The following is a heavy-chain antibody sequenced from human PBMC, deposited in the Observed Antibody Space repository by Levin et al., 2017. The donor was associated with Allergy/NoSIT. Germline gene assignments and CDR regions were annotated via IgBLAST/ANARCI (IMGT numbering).Heavy chain of an antibody. CDR1: GGSFSGYY. CDR3: ARVGLLWFGELLSIPDAFDS. CDR2: INHSGST. D-gene: IGHD3-10*01. Sequence: SETLSLTCAVYGGSFSGYYWSWIRQPPGKGLEWIGEINHSGSTNYNPSLKSRVTISVDTSKNQFSLKLSSVTAADTAVYYCARVGLLWFGELLSIPDAFDSWGQGTMVTVSS. J-gene: IGHJ3*02. V-gene: IGHV4-34*01.